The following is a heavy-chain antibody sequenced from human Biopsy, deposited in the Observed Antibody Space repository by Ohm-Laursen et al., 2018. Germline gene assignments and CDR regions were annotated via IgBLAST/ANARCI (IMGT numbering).Heavy chain of an antibody. D-gene: IGHD4-17*01. CDR3: ALAAAQTVTHFDY. CDR2: IYNDGINE. V-gene: IGHV3-33*08. Sequence: SLRLSCSASGFTFDDYAMHWVRQAPGKGLEWVAAIYNDGINEYYADSVKDRFTISRDNSKNTLYLQMNSLRADDTAVYYCALAAAQTVTHFDYWGQGTLVTVSS. CDR1: GFTFDDYA. J-gene: IGHJ4*02.